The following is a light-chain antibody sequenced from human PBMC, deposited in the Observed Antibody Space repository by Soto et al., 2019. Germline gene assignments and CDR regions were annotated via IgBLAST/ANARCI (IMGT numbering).Light chain of an antibody. J-gene: IGKJ1*01. V-gene: IGKV3-15*01. CDR3: QQYRSWPRT. CDR2: GAS. CDR1: QDVMYD. Sequence: QSPAALSVSPGGRATLSCXASQDVMYDLAWYQQKPGQAPRLLVYGASTRATDAPPRFRGSGSGREFSLTISSLQSEDFATYYCQQYRSWPRTFGQGSRVEIK.